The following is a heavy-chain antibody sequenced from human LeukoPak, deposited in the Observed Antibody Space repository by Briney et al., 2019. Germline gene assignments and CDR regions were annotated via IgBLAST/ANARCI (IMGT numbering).Heavy chain of an antibody. J-gene: IGHJ6*02. D-gene: IGHD2-2*01. CDR2: IIPIFGTA. V-gene: IGHV1-69*13. CDR1: GYTFTSYA. Sequence: SVKVSCKASGYTFTSYAMNWVRQAPGQGLEWMGGIIPIFGTANYAQKFQGRVTITADESTSTAYMELSSLRSEDTALYYCATVGYCSSTSCSDYYGMDVWGQGTTVTVSS. CDR3: ATVGYCSSTSCSDYYGMDV.